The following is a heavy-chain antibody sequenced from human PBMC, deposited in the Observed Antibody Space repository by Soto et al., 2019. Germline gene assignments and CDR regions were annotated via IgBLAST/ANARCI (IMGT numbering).Heavy chain of an antibody. D-gene: IGHD3-10*01. CDR2: IFADGNT. CDR1: GVSLSAGNV. CDR3: ARVVSGNKDWFDA. V-gene: IGHV4-4*02. Sequence: QVQLQESGPGLVKPSGTLSLTCAVSGVSLSAGNVWSWVRQPPGKGLEWIGEIFADGNTNYNPSLKCRVFMSVDKSQNHFSRSLTSMTAADTAVYYCARVVSGNKDWFDAWGQGTQVTVSS. J-gene: IGHJ5*02.